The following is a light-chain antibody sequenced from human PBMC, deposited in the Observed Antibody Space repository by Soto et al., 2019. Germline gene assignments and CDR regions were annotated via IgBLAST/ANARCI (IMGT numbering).Light chain of an antibody. J-gene: IGKJ2*01. CDR1: QSVNNN. CDR3: QQYNNWPPDT. V-gene: IGKV3-15*01. CDR2: GAS. Sequence: EIILTQSPASLSVSPGERATLSCRASQSVNNNLAWYQQKRSQAPRLLIYGASTRATGIPGGFRGSGSGTKFTLTITSLQAEDFSVYFCQQYNNWPPDTFGQGTKVDIK.